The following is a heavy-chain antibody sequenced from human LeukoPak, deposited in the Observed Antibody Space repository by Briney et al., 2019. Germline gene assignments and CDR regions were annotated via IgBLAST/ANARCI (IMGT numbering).Heavy chain of an antibody. CDR3: ARFGGYSYGYYFDY. V-gene: IGHV4-59*01. CDR2: IYYSGST. D-gene: IGHD5-18*01. Sequence: SETLSLTCTVSGGSISSYYWSWIRQPPGKGLEWIGYIYYSGSTNYNPSLKSRVTISVDTSKNQFSLKLSSATAADTAVYYCARFGGYSYGYYFDYWGQGTLVTVSS. J-gene: IGHJ4*02. CDR1: GGSISSYY.